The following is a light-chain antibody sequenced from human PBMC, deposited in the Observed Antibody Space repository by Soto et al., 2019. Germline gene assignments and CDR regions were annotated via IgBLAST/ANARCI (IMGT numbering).Light chain of an antibody. CDR1: SSDVGAHNL. J-gene: IGLJ1*01. CDR3: QSYDSSLSGYV. CDR2: AVS. V-gene: IGLV2-14*01. Sequence: QSVLTQPASVSGSPGQSITISCSGTSSDVGAHNLVSWYQQHPGRAPKLMIYAVSNRPSGVSNRFSGSKSGNTASLTISGLQAEDEADYYCQSYDSSLSGYVFGTGTKVTVL.